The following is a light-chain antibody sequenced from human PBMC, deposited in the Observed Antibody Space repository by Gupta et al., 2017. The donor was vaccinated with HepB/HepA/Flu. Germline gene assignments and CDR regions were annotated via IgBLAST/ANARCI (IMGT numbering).Light chain of an antibody. CDR1: SNNVGNQG. CDR3: SAWDSSLSAQV. V-gene: IGLV10-54*04. J-gene: IGLJ2*01. CDR2: KNN. Sequence: QAGLTPPPSLSTGLRQPATLTCTGNSNNVGNQGAAWLQQHQGHPPKLLAYKNNNRPSGISERFSASRSGNTASLTITGLQPEDEADDYCSAWDSSLSAQVFGGGTKLTVL.